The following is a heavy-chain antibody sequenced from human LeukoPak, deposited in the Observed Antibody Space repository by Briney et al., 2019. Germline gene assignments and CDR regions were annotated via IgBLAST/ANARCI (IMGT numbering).Heavy chain of an antibody. J-gene: IGHJ4*02. CDR2: ISSSGSTI. CDR1: GFTFSSYE. Sequence: PGGSLRLSCAASGFTFSSYEMNWVRQAPGKGLEWVSYISSSGSTIYYADSVKGRFTISRDNAKNSLHLQMNSLRAEDTAVYYCARDAMTTDFDYWGQGTLVTVSS. V-gene: IGHV3-48*03. CDR3: ARDAMTTDFDY. D-gene: IGHD4-17*01.